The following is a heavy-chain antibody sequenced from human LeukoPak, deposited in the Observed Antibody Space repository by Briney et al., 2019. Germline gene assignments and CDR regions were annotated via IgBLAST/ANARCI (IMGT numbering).Heavy chain of an antibody. J-gene: IGHJ3*02. CDR1: GFTFSAYN. CDR2: ISSSSATI. D-gene: IGHD1-26*01. Sequence: GGSLRLSCEGSGFTFSAYNMNWVRQAPGKGLESISYISSSSATIFYADSVKGRFTISRDNAKNSLNLQMNSLRAEDMALYYCARDRVGALGDAFDIWGQGTMVTVSS. CDR3: ARDRVGALGDAFDI. V-gene: IGHV3-48*04.